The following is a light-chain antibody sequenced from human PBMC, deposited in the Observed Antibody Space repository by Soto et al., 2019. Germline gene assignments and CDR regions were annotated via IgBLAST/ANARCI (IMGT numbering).Light chain of an antibody. CDR2: VNRDGSH. V-gene: IGLV4-69*01. J-gene: IGLJ3*02. CDR1: SGHSSYA. Sequence: LVLTQSPSASASLGASVKLTCTLSSGHSSYAIAWHQQQPEKGPRYLMKVNRDGSHTKGDGIPDRFSGSSSGAERYLTISSLQSEDEADYSCQTWITGIRVFGGGTKLTVL. CDR3: QTWITGIRV.